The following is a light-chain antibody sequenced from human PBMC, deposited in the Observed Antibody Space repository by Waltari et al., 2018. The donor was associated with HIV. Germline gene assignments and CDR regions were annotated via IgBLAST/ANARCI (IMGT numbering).Light chain of an antibody. Sequence: QSALTQPRPVSGSPGQSVTISCTGTSSDVGGYNSVSWYQQHPGQAPKLMIYDVSKRPSGVPDRFSGSKSGNTASLTISGLQADHEADYYCCSYAGRYTFVFGTGTKVTVL. CDR1: SSDVGGYNS. V-gene: IGLV2-11*01. CDR2: DVS. CDR3: CSYAGRYTFV. J-gene: IGLJ1*01.